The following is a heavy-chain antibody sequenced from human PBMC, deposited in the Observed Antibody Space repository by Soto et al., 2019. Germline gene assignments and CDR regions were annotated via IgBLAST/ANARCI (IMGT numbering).Heavy chain of an antibody. Sequence: QVQLVQSGAEVKKPGASVKVSCKASGYTFTSYYMHWVRQAPGQGLEWMGVINPSGGSTSYAQQFQGRVTMTRDTSPSTVYMELSSLRSEDTAVYYCARDMYRYSSSWSPQFDYWGQGTPVTVSS. J-gene: IGHJ4*02. CDR2: INPSGGST. CDR1: GYTFTSYY. CDR3: ARDMYRYSSSWSPQFDY. V-gene: IGHV1-46*03. D-gene: IGHD6-13*01.